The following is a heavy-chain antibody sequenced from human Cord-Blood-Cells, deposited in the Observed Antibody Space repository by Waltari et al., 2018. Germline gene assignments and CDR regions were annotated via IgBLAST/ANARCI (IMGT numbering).Heavy chain of an antibody. Sequence: EVQLVEYGGGLIKPGGSLRLSCAASGFTVSSNYMSWVRQAPGKGLAWDSVIYSGGSTYVAGSVKGRFTISRDNSKNTLYLQMNSLRAEDTAVYYCARELYDFWSGYYTEGYYYYYMDVWGKGTTVTVSS. CDR1: GFTVSSNY. CDR3: ARELYDFWSGYYTEGYYYYYMDV. V-gene: IGHV3-53*01. CDR2: IYSGGST. J-gene: IGHJ6*03. D-gene: IGHD3-3*01.